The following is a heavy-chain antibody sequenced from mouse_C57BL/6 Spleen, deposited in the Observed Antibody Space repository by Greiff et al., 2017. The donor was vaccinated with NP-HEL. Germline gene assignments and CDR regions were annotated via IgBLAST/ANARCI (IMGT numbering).Heavy chain of an antibody. CDR3: AREEALLLRYRGYFDV. CDR1: GYTFTSYG. D-gene: IGHD1-1*01. J-gene: IGHJ1*03. CDR2: IYPRSGNT. V-gene: IGHV1-81*01. Sequence: QVQLKESGAELARPGASVKLSCKASGYTFTSYGISWVKQRTGQGLEWIGEIYPRSGNTYYNEKFKGKATLTADISSSTAYMELRSLTSEDSAVYFCAREEALLLRYRGYFDVWGTGTTVTVSS.